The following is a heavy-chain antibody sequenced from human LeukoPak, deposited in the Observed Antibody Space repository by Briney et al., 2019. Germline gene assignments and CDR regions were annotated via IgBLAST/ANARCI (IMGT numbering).Heavy chain of an antibody. V-gene: IGHV1-18*01. CDR3: ASWAGFCSSNNCYATSLDY. CDR1: GGTFSSYG. J-gene: IGHJ4*02. Sequence: ASVKVSCKASGGTFSSYGISWVRQAPGQGLEWMGWISSYNVNTNFAQKFQGRFTMTTDTSTNTAYMELRSLRSDDTAVYYCASWAGFCSSNNCYATSLDYWGQGTLVTVSA. CDR2: ISSYNVNT. D-gene: IGHD2-2*01.